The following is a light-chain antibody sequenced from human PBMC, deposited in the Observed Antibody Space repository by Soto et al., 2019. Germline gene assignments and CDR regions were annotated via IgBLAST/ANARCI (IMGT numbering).Light chain of an antibody. CDR3: QQYRKWLWT. CDR1: QSLSAD. V-gene: IGKV3-15*01. Sequence: EIVMTQSPATLSMSPGERATLSCRASQSLSADLAWYQQRPCQAPRLLIFGASTRATGITARFSGSGSVTEFNLTISSLQSEDCAVYYCQQYRKWLWTFGQGTKVEIK. CDR2: GAS. J-gene: IGKJ1*01.